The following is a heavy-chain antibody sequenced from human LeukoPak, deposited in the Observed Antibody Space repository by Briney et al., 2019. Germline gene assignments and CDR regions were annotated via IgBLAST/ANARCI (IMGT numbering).Heavy chain of an antibody. CDR3: ARGRYCSSTSCDEVDYYYYYGMDV. CDR1: GGSISSGGYY. J-gene: IGHJ6*02. D-gene: IGHD2-2*01. CDR2: IYYSGST. V-gene: IGHV4-31*03. Sequence: ASETLSLTCTVSGGSISSGGYYWSWIRQHPGKGLEWIGYIYYSGSTYYNPSLKSRVTISVDTSKNQFSLKLSSVTAADTAVYYCARGRYCSSTSCDEVDYYYYYGMDVWGQGTTVTVSS.